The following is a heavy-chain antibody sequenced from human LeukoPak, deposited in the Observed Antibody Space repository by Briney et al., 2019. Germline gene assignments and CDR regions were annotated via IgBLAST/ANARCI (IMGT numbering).Heavy chain of an antibody. D-gene: IGHD5-24*01. CDR3: ARHRNRGWREMDY. J-gene: IGHJ4*02. Sequence: SETLSLTCTVSGGSISSYYWSWIRQPPGKGLEWIGYIYTSGSTNYNPSLKSRVTISVDTSKTQFSLKLSSVTAADTAVYYCARHRNRGWREMDYWGQGTLVTVSP. CDR1: GGSISSYY. V-gene: IGHV4-4*09. CDR2: IYTSGST.